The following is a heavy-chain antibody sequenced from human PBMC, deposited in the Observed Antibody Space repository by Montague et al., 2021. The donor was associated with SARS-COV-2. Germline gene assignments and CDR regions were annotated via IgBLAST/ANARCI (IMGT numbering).Heavy chain of an antibody. CDR3: ASTSDPSNFDSTGYYGAFDC. J-gene: IGHJ3*01. D-gene: IGHD3-22*01. CDR1: GATISSDY. CDR2: MTYSGSA. V-gene: IGHV4-59*01. Sequence: SETLSLTCTVSGATISSDYWSWIRQSPGKGLEWIGYMTYSGSATYNPSLESRVAISIDTSKNQFSLTLIPVTAADTAIYYCASTSDPSNFDSTGYYGAFDCWGQGTTVTVSS.